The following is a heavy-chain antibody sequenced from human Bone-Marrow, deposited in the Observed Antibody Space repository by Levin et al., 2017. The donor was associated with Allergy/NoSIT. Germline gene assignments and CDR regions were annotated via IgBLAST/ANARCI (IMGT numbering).Heavy chain of an antibody. CDR3: ARDQSRYYDISDGMDV. D-gene: IGHD3-9*01. V-gene: IGHV1-69*13. J-gene: IGHJ6*02. CDR1: GGTFSSYA. CDR2: IIPIFGTA. Sequence: SVKVSCKASGGTFSSYAISWVRQAPGQGLEWMGGIIPIFGTANYAQKFQGRVTITADESTSTAYMELSSLRSEDTAVYYCARDQSRYYDISDGMDVWGQGTTVTVSS.